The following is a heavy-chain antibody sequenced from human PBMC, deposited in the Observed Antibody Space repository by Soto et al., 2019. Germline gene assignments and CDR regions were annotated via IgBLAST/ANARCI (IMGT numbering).Heavy chain of an antibody. V-gene: IGHV3-23*01. J-gene: IGHJ3*02. CDR3: AKELWEHCTNGVCYSWAFAI. Sequence: LRLSCAASGFTFSSYAMSWVRQAPWKGLEWVSAISGSGGSTYYADSVKGRFTISRDNSKNTLYLQMNSLRAEDTAVYYCAKELWEHCTNGVCYSWAFAIWGQGTMVTVSS. CDR1: GFTFSSYA. D-gene: IGHD2-8*01. CDR2: ISGSGGST.